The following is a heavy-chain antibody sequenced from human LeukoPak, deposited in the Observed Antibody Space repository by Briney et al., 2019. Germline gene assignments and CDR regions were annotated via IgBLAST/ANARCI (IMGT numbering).Heavy chain of an antibody. V-gene: IGHV3-7*01. CDR3: AREGNNYYDTSAYYPPFDY. J-gene: IGHJ4*02. Sequence: GGSLRLSCAASGFTFSGYWMSWVRQAPGKGLEWVANINLHGSEKYYVDSVKGRFTISRDNAKNSLYLQMNSLRAEDMAVYYCAREGNNYYDTSAYYPPFDYWGQGTLVTVSS. D-gene: IGHD3-22*01. CDR1: GFTFSGYW. CDR2: INLHGSEK.